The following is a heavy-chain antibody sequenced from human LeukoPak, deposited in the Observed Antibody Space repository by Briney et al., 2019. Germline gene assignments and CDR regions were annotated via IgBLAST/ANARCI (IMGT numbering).Heavy chain of an antibody. V-gene: IGHV1-18*01. D-gene: IGHD1-26*01. CDR1: GYTFINYG. Sequence: ASVKVSCKASGYTFINYGISWVRQAPGQGLEWMGWISAGNGNTNYAQKLQGRVTKTTDTSTSTAYMELRSLRSDDTAVYYCARERELLGAGDYWGQGTLVTVSS. J-gene: IGHJ4*02. CDR3: ARERELLGAGDY. CDR2: ISAGNGNT.